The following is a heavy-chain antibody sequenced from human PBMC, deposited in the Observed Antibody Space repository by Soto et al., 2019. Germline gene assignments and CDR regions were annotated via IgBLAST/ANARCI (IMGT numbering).Heavy chain of an antibody. CDR2: VFYTGRA. CDR1: GGSLGSYY. CDR3: ARDGDGRMTTTPYYYNGMDV. D-gene: IGHD4-4*01. J-gene: IGHJ6*02. Sequence: QVQLQESGPGLVEASETLSLTCTVSGGSLGSYYWSWIRQPPGKGLEGMGYVFYTGRANYNASLKSRLSISLDTSNYQFSLKLSSVTAADTAVYYCARDGDGRMTTTPYYYNGMDVWGPGTTVTVSS. V-gene: IGHV4-59*01.